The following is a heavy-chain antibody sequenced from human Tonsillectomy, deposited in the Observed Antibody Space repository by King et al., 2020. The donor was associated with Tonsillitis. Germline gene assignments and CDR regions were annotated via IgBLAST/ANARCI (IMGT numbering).Heavy chain of an antibody. CDR3: ARGGGYDSLQFDY. Sequence: VQLVESGAEVKKPGSSMKVSCKASGGTFSSYAISWVRQAPGQGLEWMGRIIPILGIANYAQKFQGRVTITADKSTSTAYMELSSLRSEDTAVYYCARGGGYDSLQFDYWGQGTLVTVSS. J-gene: IGHJ4*02. CDR1: GGTFSSYA. V-gene: IGHV1-69*09. CDR2: IIPILGIA. D-gene: IGHD5-12*01.